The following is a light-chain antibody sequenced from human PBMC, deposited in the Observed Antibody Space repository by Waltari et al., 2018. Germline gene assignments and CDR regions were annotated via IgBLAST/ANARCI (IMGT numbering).Light chain of an antibody. CDR1: NIGSKN. Sequence: SYELTQPRSVSVALGQTARISCEADNIGSKNVHWYQQKPGQAPILVISRDNNRPSGSPGRFSGSNSGNTATLIISRAQDGDEADYSCQVWDRSVVIFGGGTKLTVL. CDR2: RDN. CDR3: QVWDRSVVI. V-gene: IGLV3-9*01. J-gene: IGLJ2*01.